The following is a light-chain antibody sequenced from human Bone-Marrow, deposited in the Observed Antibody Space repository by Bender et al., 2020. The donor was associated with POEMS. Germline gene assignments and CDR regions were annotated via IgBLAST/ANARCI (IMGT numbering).Light chain of an antibody. CDR1: SSNIGDSKF. J-gene: IGLJ2*01. CDR3: SSAAGGNKFV. CDR2: DVS. V-gene: IGLV2-11*01. Sequence: QSALTQPRSMSGSPGQSVTISCSGTSSNIGDSKFVSWFQHHPGKAPKLMIFDVSQRPSGVPDRFSGSKSGNTASLTVSGLQAEDEADYYCSSAAGGNKFVFGGGTKLTVL.